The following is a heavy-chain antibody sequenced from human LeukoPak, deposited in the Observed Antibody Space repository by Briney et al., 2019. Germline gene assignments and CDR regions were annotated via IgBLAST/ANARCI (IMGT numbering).Heavy chain of an antibody. CDR3: AKGGTTGEHYFDY. V-gene: IGHV3-23*01. CDR1: GFTFSSYA. Sequence: PGGSLRLSCAASGFTFSSYAMSWVRQAPGKRLEWVSTTTRSGGSAYYADSVKGRVTISRDNSKNTLYLQMNSLRAEDTAVYYCAKGGTTGEHYFDYWGQGTLVTVSS. CDR2: TTRSGGSA. J-gene: IGHJ4*02. D-gene: IGHD1-1*01.